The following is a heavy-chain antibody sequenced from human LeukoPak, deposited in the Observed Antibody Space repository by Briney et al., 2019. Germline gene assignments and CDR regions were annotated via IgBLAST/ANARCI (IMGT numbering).Heavy chain of an antibody. D-gene: IGHD3-3*01. Sequence: SETLSLTCTVSGGSISSYYWSWIRQPPGKGLEGSGYIYYSASTNYNPSLKSRVTISVDTSMNQFSLKLSSVAAADTAVYYCARDFFAFDIWGQGTMVTVSS. CDR1: GGSISSYY. V-gene: IGHV4-59*01. J-gene: IGHJ3*02. CDR2: IYYSAST. CDR3: ARDFFAFDI.